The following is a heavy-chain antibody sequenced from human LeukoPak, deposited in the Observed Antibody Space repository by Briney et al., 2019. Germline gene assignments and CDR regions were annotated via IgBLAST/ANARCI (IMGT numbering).Heavy chain of an antibody. D-gene: IGHD3-10*01. V-gene: IGHV3-30*02. CDR1: GFTFSSYG. CDR3: AKDTGPYGSGSYKPFDY. J-gene: IGHJ4*02. CDR2: IRYDGSNK. Sequence: GGSLRLSCAASGFTFSSYGMHWVRQAPGKGLEWVAFIRYDGSNKYYADSVKGRFTISRDNSKNTLYLQMNSLRAEDTAVYYCAKDTGPYGSGSYKPFDYWGQGTLVTVSS.